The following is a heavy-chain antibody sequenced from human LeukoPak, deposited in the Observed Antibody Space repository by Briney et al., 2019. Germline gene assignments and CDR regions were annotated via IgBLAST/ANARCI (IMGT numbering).Heavy chain of an antibody. Sequence: GGSLRLSCVASGFTFSSSWMSWVRQAPGKGLERVANIKQDGSEKSYVESVRGRFTISRDNAKNSLYLQLNSLRAEDTALYYCARDNPPDYWGQGTLVTVSS. J-gene: IGHJ4*02. V-gene: IGHV3-7*03. CDR3: ARDNPPDY. CDR1: GFTFSSSW. CDR2: IKQDGSEK.